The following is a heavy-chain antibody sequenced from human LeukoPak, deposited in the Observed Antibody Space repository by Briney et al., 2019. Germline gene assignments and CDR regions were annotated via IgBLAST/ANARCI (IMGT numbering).Heavy chain of an antibody. CDR2: IYTSGST. J-gene: IGHJ3*02. D-gene: IGHD3-22*01. CDR3: ARDLRYYYDSSGYPSRAFDI. Sequence: SETLSLTCTVSGGSISSGSYYWSWIRQPAGKGLEWIGRIYTSGSTNYNPSLKSRVTISVDTSKNQFSLKLSSVTAADTAVYYCARDLRYYYDSSGYPSRAFDIWGQGTMVTVSS. V-gene: IGHV4-61*02. CDR1: GGSISSGSYY.